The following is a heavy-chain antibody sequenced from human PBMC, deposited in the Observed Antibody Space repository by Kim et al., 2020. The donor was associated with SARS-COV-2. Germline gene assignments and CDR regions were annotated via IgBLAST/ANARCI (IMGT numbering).Heavy chain of an antibody. CDR1: GFTFSSYG. CDR2: VGARGVST. CDR3: AKAGGKWVLRRDFGY. V-gene: IGHV3-23*01. Sequence: GGSLRLSCVASGFTFSSYGMSWVRQTPGKGLEWVSTVGARGVSTYYADSVKGRFTISRDNPKNTLYLQMNSLRAEDTAVYYCAKAGGKWVLRRDFGYWGQGTLVTVSS. J-gene: IGHJ4*02. D-gene: IGHD1-26*01.